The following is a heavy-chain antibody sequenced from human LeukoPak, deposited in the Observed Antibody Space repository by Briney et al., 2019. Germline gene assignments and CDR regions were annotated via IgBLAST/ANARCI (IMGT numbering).Heavy chain of an antibody. D-gene: IGHD6-13*01. J-gene: IGHJ4*02. CDR2: IYSGGST. CDR3: ARVFGSWYFDY. V-gene: IGHV3-53*01. CDR1: GFTFSSNY. Sequence: GGSLRLSCEASGFTFSSNYMSWVRQAPGKGLEWVSVIYSGGSTYYADSVKGRFTISRDNSKNTLYLQMNSLRAEDTAVYYCARVFGSWYFDYWGQGTLVTVSS.